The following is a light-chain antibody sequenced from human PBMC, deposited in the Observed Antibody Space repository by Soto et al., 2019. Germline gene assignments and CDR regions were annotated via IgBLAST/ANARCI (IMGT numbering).Light chain of an antibody. J-gene: IGKJ1*01. CDR2: KAS. V-gene: IGKV1-5*03. CDR1: QSISGW. Sequence: DIQMTQSPSTLSASVGDRVTITCRASQSISGWLAWYQQKPGKAPKLLISKASSLQSGVPSRFSGSGSGTEFTLTISRLQPDDFANYYCQQYNTYSPTFGQGTKVEIK. CDR3: QQYNTYSPT.